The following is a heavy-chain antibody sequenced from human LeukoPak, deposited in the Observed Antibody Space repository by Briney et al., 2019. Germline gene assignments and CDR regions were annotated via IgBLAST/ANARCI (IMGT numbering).Heavy chain of an antibody. CDR1: GFTFSNYA. CDR2: IGGDGGNT. Sequence: GESLRLSCAASGFTFSNYAMSWVRQAPGKGLEWVSTIGGDGGNTYYADSVKGRFTISRDNSKNTLYLQMSSLRAEDTAVYYCAKRITMITSPYFDHWGQGTLVTVSS. J-gene: IGHJ4*02. D-gene: IGHD3-22*01. V-gene: IGHV3-23*01. CDR3: AKRITMITSPYFDH.